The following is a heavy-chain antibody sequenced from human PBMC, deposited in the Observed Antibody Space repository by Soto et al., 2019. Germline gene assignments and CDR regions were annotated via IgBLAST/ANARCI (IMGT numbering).Heavy chain of an antibody. CDR1: GGSITSNFH. V-gene: IGHV4-39*01. J-gene: IGHJ6*02. CDR2: IYGTGNT. D-gene: IGHD6-13*01. CDR3: RSSSRYSTDV. Sequence: QLQLQESGPGLVKPSETLSLSCTVSGGSITSNFHWGWIRQPPGKGLEWIGSIYGTGNTYYNPSLKGRVTISADTSKNQFSLNLISVTAADTAVYYCRSSSRYSTDVWGQGATVTVSS.